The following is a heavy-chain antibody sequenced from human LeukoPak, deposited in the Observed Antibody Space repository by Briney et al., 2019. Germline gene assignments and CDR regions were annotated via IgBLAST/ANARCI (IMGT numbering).Heavy chain of an antibody. CDR2: IYTSGST. D-gene: IGHD2-2*01. V-gene: IGHV4-61*02. J-gene: IGHJ4*02. Sequence: PSQTLSLTCTVSGGSLSSGSYYWSWIRQPAGKGLEWIGRIYTSGSTNYNPSLKSRVTMSVDTSKNQFSLKLSSVTAADTAVYYCARGGLYCSTTSCFDYWGQGTPVTVSS. CDR1: GGSLSSGSYY. CDR3: ARGGLYCSTTSCFDY.